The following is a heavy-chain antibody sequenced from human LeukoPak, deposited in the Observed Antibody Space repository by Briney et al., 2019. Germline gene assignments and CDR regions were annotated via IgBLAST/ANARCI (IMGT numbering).Heavy chain of an antibody. J-gene: IGHJ4*02. Sequence: SGTLSLTCAVSGGSLSNSNWWSWVRQSPGKGLEWIGEIYQSGRTNYKPSLKSRVTISVDKSKNQLSLKLISVTAADTAVYYCARGDATGYPDYWGQGTLVTVSS. V-gene: IGHV4-4*02. CDR1: GGSLSNSNW. CDR2: IYQSGRT. D-gene: IGHD3-9*01. CDR3: ARGDATGYPDY.